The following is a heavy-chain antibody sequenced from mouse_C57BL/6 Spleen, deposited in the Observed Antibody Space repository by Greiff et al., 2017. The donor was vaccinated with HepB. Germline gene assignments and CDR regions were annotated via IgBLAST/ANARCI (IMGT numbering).Heavy chain of an antibody. J-gene: IGHJ2*01. D-gene: IGHD2-3*01. CDR2: ISGGGGNT. CDR3: ARVDGYYSYDFDY. CDR1: GFTFSSYT. Sequence: EVNLVESGGGLVKPGGSLKLSCAASGFTFSSYTMSWVRQTPEKRLEWVATISGGGGNTYYPDSVKGRFTISRDNAKNTLYLQMSSLRSEDTALYYCARVDGYYSYDFDYWGQGTTLTVSS. V-gene: IGHV5-9*01.